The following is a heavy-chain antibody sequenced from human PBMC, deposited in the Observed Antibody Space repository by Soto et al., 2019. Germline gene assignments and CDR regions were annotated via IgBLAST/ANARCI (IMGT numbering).Heavy chain of an antibody. CDR2: ISGSGATT. CDR1: GFIFSNYA. V-gene: IGHV3-23*01. Sequence: PGGSLRLSCAASGFIFSNYARSWVRQAPGRGLEWVSVISGSGATTYYPDSVKGRFTNSRDTSKNTLYLQRNNLRADDTAVYYCTKGGIPRRYNIPKVDFDYWGQGSLVTVSS. J-gene: IGHJ4*02. D-gene: IGHD1-1*01. CDR3: TKGGIPRRYNIPKVDFDY.